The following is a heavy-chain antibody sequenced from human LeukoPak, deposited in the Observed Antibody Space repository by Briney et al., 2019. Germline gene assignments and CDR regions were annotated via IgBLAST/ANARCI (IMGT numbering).Heavy chain of an antibody. CDR2: IIPIFGTA. CDR1: GGTFSSYA. D-gene: IGHD3-22*01. J-gene: IGHJ6*03. V-gene: IGHV1-69*13. Sequence: ASVKVSCKASGGTFSSYAISWVRQAPGQGLEWMGGIIPIFGTANYAQKFQGRVTITADESTSTAYMELSSLRSEDTAVYYCASHYYDSSGYPRPYYYMDVWGKGTTVTISS. CDR3: ASHYYDSSGYPRPYYYMDV.